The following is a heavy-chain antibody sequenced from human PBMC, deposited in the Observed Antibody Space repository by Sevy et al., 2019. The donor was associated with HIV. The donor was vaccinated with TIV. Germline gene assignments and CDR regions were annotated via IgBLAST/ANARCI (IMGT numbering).Heavy chain of an antibody. CDR3: ARSYGSGSYHMFYNWFDP. CDR2: IIPIFGTA. CDR1: GGTFSSYA. V-gene: IGHV1-69*13. D-gene: IGHD3-10*01. Sequence: ASVKVSCKASGGTFSSYAISWVRQAPGQGLEWMGGIIPIFGTANYAQKFQGRVTITADESTSTAYMELSSLRSEDTAVYYCARSYGSGSYHMFYNWFDPWGHGTLVTVSS. J-gene: IGHJ5*02.